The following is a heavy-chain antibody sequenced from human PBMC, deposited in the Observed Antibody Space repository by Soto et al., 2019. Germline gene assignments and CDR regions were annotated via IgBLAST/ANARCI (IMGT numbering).Heavy chain of an antibody. V-gene: IGHV4-61*01. J-gene: IGHJ4*02. D-gene: IGHD3-22*01. CDR1: GGSVSSGSYY. CDR3: ARDTDYYDSSGLIDY. CDR2: IYYSGST. Sequence: SETLSLTCTVSGGSVSSGSYYWSWIRQPPGKGLEWIGYIYYSGSTNYNPSLKSRVTISVDTSKNQFSLKLSSVTAADTAVYYCARDTDYYDSSGLIDYWGQGALVTVSS.